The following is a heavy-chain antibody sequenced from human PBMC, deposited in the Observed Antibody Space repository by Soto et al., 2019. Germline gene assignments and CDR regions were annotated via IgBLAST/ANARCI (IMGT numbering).Heavy chain of an antibody. CDR3: EKGRCASCYFADY. CDR2: ISDSGDST. J-gene: IGHJ4*02. V-gene: IGHV3-23*01. Sequence: PGGSLRLSCAASGFTFSNYAMSWVRQAPGKGLEWVSCISDSGDSTFYEDSVKCRFTISRDNAKNTLYLHLSSLRAEDTALYYCEKGRCASCYFADYWGQGSLVTVSS. CDR1: GFTFSNYA. D-gene: IGHD2-21*01.